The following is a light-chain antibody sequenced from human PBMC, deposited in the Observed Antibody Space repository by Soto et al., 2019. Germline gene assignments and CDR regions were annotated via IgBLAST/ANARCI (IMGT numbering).Light chain of an antibody. J-gene: IGKJ1*01. Sequence: AIQMTQSPSSLSASVGDRVTITCRASQGIRNDLGWYQQKPGKAPTLLIYAASSLQSGVPSRFSGSGSGTDFTLTIASLQPDDFATYYCLQDYSYPRTFGQGTKVEI. CDR2: AAS. CDR1: QGIRND. CDR3: LQDYSYPRT. V-gene: IGKV1-6*01.